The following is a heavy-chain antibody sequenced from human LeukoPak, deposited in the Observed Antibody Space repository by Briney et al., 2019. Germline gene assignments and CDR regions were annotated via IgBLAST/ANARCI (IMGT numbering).Heavy chain of an antibody. V-gene: IGHV1-69*04. J-gene: IGHJ3*02. CDR3: ARAPMVGVGWGAFDI. CDR1: GYTFTGYY. CDR2: IIPILGIA. D-gene: IGHD1-26*01. Sequence: SVKVSCKASGYTFTGYYMHWVRQAPGQGLEWMGRIIPILGIANYAQKFQGRVTITADKSTSTAYMELSSLRSEDTAVYYCARAPMVGVGWGAFDIWGQGTMVTVSS.